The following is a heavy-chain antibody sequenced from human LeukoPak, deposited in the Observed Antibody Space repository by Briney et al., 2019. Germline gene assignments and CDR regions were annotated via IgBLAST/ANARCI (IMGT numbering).Heavy chain of an antibody. V-gene: IGHV1-18*01. CDR2: ISAYSGNT. J-gene: IGHJ3*02. D-gene: IGHD3-10*01. CDR1: GYTFTSYG. CDR3: ARDYYGSGSYYNSDAFDI. Sequence: GASVKVSCKASGYTFTSYGISWVRQAPGQGLEWMGWISAYSGNTNYAQKLQGRVTMTTDTSTSTAYMELRSLRSDDTAVYYCARDYYGSGSYYNSDAFDIWGQGTMVTVSS.